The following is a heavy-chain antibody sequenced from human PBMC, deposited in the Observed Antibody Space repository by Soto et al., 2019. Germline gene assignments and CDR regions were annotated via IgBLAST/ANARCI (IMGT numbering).Heavy chain of an antibody. D-gene: IGHD5-18*01. CDR2: ISSSGGTI. Sequence: GGSLRLSCGASGFTFSDDYMSWIRQAPGKGLEWVSYISSSGGTIYYADSVKGRFTISRDNAKNSLFLQMNSLGADDTAVYYCARASSPRDPWLDYWGQGTLVTVSS. J-gene: IGHJ4*02. V-gene: IGHV3-11*01. CDR3: ARASSPRDPWLDY. CDR1: GFTFSDDY.